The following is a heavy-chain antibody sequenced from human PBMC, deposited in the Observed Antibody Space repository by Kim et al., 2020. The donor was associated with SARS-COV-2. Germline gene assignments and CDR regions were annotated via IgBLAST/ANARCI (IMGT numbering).Heavy chain of an antibody. Sequence: SETLFLTCTVSGDSISSYYCSWIRQPPGKGLEWIGYIYYSGSTHYNPSLKSRATISVDTSKNQFSLRLSSETAADTAVYYSASRGSIISSLSFHYFYYYG. CDR3: ASRGSIISSLSFHYFYYYG. CDR2: IYYSGST. D-gene: IGHD3-10*01. J-gene: IGHJ6*01. V-gene: IGHV4-59*08. CDR1: GDSISSYY.